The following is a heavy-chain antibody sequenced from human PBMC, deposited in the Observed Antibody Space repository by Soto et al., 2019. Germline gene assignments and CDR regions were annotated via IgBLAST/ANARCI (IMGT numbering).Heavy chain of an antibody. Sequence: SETLSLTCTVSGGSISSSSYYWGWIRQPPGKGLKWIGCIYYSGSTNYNPSLKSRVTISVDTSKNQFSLKLSSVTAADTAVYYCARDRTGALRASYESIYYYYGMDVWGQGTTVTVSS. CDR3: ARDRTGALRASYESIYYYYGMDV. CDR2: IYYSGST. V-gene: IGHV4-39*07. D-gene: IGHD5-12*01. J-gene: IGHJ6*02. CDR1: GGSISSSSYY.